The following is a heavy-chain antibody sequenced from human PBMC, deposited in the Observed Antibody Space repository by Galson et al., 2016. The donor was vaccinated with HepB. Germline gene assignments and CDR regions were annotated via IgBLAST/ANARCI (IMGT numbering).Heavy chain of an antibody. J-gene: IGHJ6*02. V-gene: IGHV1-69*13. CDR3: ARDAIFGVVIAEGDYGMDV. CDR1: GGTFSSYA. D-gene: IGHD3-3*01. Sequence: SVKVSCKASGGTFSSYAISWVRQAPGQGLVWMGGIIPFFGTPNYAQKFRGRVTITADESTGTAYMELSSLRSEDTAVYYCARDAIFGVVIAEGDYGMDVWGQGTTVTVSS. CDR2: IIPFFGTP.